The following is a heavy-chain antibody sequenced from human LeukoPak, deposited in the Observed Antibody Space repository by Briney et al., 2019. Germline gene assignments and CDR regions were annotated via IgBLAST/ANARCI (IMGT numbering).Heavy chain of an antibody. J-gene: IGHJ4*02. D-gene: IGHD3-10*01. CDR3: TATYYYGSGTYRYFDY. V-gene: IGHV3-49*04. CDR1: GFSFGDYA. Sequence: GGSLRLSCTASGFSFGDYAMSWVRQVPGKGLGWLGLIRSKAYGETTEYAASVKNRFTISRDDSKSIAYLQMNSLKTEDTAVYSCTATYYYGSGTYRYFDYWGQGTLVTVSS. CDR2: IRSKAYGETT.